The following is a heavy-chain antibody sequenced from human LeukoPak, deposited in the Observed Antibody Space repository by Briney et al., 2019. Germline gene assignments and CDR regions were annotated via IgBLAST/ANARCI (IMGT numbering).Heavy chain of an antibody. Sequence: SETLSLTCTVSGYSISSGYYWGWIRQPPGKGLEWIGSIYHSGSTYYNPSLKSRVTISVDTSKSQFSLKLSSVTAADTAVYYCARHGYYYYMDVWGKGTTVTVSS. J-gene: IGHJ6*03. CDR3: ARHGYYYYMDV. V-gene: IGHV4-38-2*02. CDR2: IYHSGST. CDR1: GYSISSGYY.